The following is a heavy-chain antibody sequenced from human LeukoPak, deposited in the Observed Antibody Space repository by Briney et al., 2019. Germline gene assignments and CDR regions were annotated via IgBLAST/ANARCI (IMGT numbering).Heavy chain of an antibody. CDR2: IYSAGST. CDR3: ARAVGACYFDY. Sequence: GGSLRLSCAASGFTVSNNYMSWVRQAPGKGLEWVSVIYSAGSTYYADSVKGRFTISRDNSKNTLYLQMNSLRAEDTAVYYCARAVGACYFDYWGQGTLVTVSS. D-gene: IGHD2-15*01. CDR1: GFTVSNNY. J-gene: IGHJ4*02. V-gene: IGHV3-66*01.